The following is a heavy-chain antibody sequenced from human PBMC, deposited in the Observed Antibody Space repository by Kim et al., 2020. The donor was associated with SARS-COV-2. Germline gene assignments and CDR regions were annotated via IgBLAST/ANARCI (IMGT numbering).Heavy chain of an antibody. CDR1: GFTFSSYS. J-gene: IGHJ6*02. CDR2: ISSSSSTI. V-gene: IGHV3-48*02. CDR3: ARDPRYPALLWFGESEDVNYYYYYGMDV. Sequence: GGSLRLSCAASGFTFSSYSMNWVRQAPGKGLEWVSYISSSSSTIYYADSVKGRFTISRDNAKNSLYLQMNSLRDEDTAVYYCARDPRYPALLWFGESEDVNYYYYYGMDVWGQGTTVTVSS. D-gene: IGHD3-10*01.